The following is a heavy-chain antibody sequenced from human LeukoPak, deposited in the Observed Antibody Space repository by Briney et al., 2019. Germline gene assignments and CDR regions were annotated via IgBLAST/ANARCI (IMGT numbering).Heavy chain of an antibody. CDR2: IKRKTDGGST. CDR3: VYFASDY. J-gene: IGHJ4*02. CDR1: GFIFSNAW. V-gene: IGHV3-15*01. D-gene: IGHD2/OR15-2a*01. Sequence: GGSLRLSCAASGFIFSNAWMSWVRQAPGKGLEWVGRIKRKTDGGSTDYAAPVKGRFTISRDDSKNTLYLQMSSLQIEDTAVYYCVYFASDYWGQGTLVTVSS.